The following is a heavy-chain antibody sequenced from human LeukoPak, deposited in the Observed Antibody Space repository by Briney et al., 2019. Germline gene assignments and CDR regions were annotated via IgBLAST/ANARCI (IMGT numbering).Heavy chain of an antibody. J-gene: IGHJ4*02. Sequence: ASVKISCKASGYTFTTYAMNWVRQAPGQGLEWMGWINTNTGNPTYAQGFTGRFVFSLDTSVSTAYLQISSLKAEDTAVYYCARGDRVGATLGWGQGTLVTVSS. V-gene: IGHV7-4-1*02. CDR1: GYTFTTYA. CDR3: ARGDRVGATLG. CDR2: INTNTGNP. D-gene: IGHD1-26*01.